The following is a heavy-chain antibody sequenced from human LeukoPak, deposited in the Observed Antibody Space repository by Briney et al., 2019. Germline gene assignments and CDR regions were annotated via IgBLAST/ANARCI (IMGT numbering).Heavy chain of an antibody. V-gene: IGHV5-51*01. CDR1: GYSFTDFW. CDR3: ARHESNGYIVSAFDY. D-gene: IGHD5-24*01. CDR2: IYPGDSDT. Sequence: PGESLKISCKGSGYSFTDFWIAWVRQMPGKGLEWLGIIYPGDSDTRYSPSFQGHVPISADKSISTAYLHWSSLKASDTAMYYCARHESNGYIVSAFDYWGQGTLVTVSS. J-gene: IGHJ4*02.